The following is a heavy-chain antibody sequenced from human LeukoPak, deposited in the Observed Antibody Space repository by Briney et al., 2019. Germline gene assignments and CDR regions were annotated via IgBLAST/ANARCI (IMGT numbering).Heavy chain of an antibody. CDR3: TRDRGSSTLGDY. V-gene: IGHV3-49*04. CDR1: GFTFSSYA. CDR2: IRSKAFGETA. J-gene: IGHJ4*02. Sequence: GGSLRLSCAASGFTFSSYAMSWVRQAPGKGLEWVGFIRSKAFGETAEYAASVKGRFTISRDDSKSIAYLQMNSLKTEDTAVYYCTRDRGSSTLGDYWGQGTLVTVSS. D-gene: IGHD7-27*01.